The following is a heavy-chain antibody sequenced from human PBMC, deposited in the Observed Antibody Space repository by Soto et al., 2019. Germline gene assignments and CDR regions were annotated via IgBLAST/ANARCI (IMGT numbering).Heavy chain of an antibody. V-gene: IGHV4-30-4*01. Sequence: SETLSLTCTVSGGSISSGDYYWSWIRQPPGKGLEWIGYIYYSGSTYYNPSLKSRVTISVDTSKNQFSLKLSSVTAADTAVYYCARVSPLRFIRYFDYWGQGTLVTVSS. CDR1: GGSISSGDYY. J-gene: IGHJ4*02. CDR2: IYYSGST. CDR3: ARVSPLRFIRYFDY. D-gene: IGHD3-3*01.